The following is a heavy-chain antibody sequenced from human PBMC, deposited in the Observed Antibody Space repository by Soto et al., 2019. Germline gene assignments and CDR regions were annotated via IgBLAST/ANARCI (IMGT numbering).Heavy chain of an antibody. CDR2: IYYSGST. J-gene: IGHJ3*01. CDR1: GCSISSGGYY. V-gene: IGHV4-31*03. D-gene: IGHD3-10*01. CDR3: ARVWGGAFDF. Sequence: SETLSLTCTVSGCSISSGGYYWSWIRQHPGKGLEWIGYIYYSGSTYYNPSLKSRVTISIDTYMNQFSLKLSSVTVADTAVYYCARVWGGAFDFWGRGTMVTVSS.